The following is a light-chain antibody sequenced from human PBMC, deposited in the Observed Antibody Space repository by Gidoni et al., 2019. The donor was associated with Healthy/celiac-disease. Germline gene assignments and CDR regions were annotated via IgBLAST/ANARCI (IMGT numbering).Light chain of an antibody. CDR1: QDISNY. V-gene: IGKV1-33*01. Sequence: DIQMTQSPSSLSASVGDRVTITCQASQDISNYLNWYQQEPGKAPKLLIYDASNLETGVPSRFSGSGSGTDFTFTISSLQPEDIATYYCQQYDNLPMYKFXQXTKLEIK. J-gene: IGKJ2*01. CDR2: DAS. CDR3: QQYDNLPMYK.